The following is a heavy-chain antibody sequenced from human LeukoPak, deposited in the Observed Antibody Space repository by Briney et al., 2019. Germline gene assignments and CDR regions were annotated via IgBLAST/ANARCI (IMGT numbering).Heavy chain of an antibody. CDR2: INAGNGNT. D-gene: IGHD3-10*01. J-gene: IGHJ4*02. CDR1: GYTFTSYA. V-gene: IGHV1-3*01. Sequence: GASVKVSCKASGYTFTSYAMHWVRQAPGQRLEWMGWINAGNGNTKYSQKFQGRVTITRDTSASTAYMELSSLRSEDTAVYYCASFRYYGSGSYYPIDYWGQGTLVTVSS. CDR3: ASFRYYGSGSYYPIDY.